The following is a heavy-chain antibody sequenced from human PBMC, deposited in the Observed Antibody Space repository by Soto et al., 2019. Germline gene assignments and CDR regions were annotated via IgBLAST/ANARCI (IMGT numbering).Heavy chain of an antibody. CDR2: ISAYNGNT. D-gene: IGHD3-3*01. CDR3: ARDSVTIFGVVDENYYYYGMDV. Sequence: GASVKVSCKASGYTFTSYGISWVRQAPGQGLEWMGWISAYNGNTNYAQKLQGRVTMTTDTSTSTAYMELRSLRSDDTAVYHCARDSVTIFGVVDENYYYYGMDVWGQGTTVTVSS. J-gene: IGHJ6*02. CDR1: GYTFTSYG. V-gene: IGHV1-18*04.